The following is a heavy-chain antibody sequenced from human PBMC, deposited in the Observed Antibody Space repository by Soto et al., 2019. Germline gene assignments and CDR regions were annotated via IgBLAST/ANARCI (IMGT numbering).Heavy chain of an antibody. CDR3: PTGRRQWLGTSEFSC. Sequence: VQLVESGGGVVQPGRSLRLSCAASGFTFSDYAMHWVRQAPGKGLEWVAVVSHDGRNTHYADSVKCRFTISRDSSKNTVYLQMTSLRAEDTAVGYCPTGRRQWLGTSEFSCWGQGARVTVSA. J-gene: IGHJ4*02. CDR2: VSHDGRNT. CDR1: GFTFSDYA. V-gene: IGHV3-30*03. D-gene: IGHD6-19*01.